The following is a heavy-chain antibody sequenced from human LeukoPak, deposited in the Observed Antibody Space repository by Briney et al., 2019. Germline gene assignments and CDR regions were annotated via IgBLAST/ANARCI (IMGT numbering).Heavy chain of an antibody. V-gene: IGHV3-30*01. CDR3: ARSYIVVVTALGYFDY. J-gene: IGHJ4*02. CDR1: GFTFSSYA. Sequence: PGGSLRLSCAASGFTFSSYAMHWVRQAPGKGLEWVAVISYDGSNKYYADSVKGRFTISRDNSKNTLYLQMNSLRAEDTAVYYCARSYIVVVTALGYFDYWGQGTLVTVSS. D-gene: IGHD2-21*02. CDR2: ISYDGSNK.